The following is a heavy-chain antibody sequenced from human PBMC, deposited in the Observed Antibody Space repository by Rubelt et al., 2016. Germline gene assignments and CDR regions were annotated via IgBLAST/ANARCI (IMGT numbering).Heavy chain of an antibody. CDR2: ISGSGGNT. J-gene: IGHJ4*02. D-gene: IGHD4-23*01. CDR3: ARRTVVSPLDY. V-gene: IGHV3-23*01. CDR1: GFTFSNYA. Sequence: CAASGFTFSNYAMSWARQAPGKGLEWVSAISGSGGNTYYADSVKGRFTISRDNAKNSLYLQMNSLRAEDTAVYYCARRTVVSPLDYWGQGTLVTVSP.